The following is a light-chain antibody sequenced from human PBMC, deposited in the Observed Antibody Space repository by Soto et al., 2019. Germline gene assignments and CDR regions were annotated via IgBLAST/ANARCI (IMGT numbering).Light chain of an antibody. J-gene: IGKJ4*01. CDR2: DAS. CDR3: QQYSNYPLT. Sequence: DIQMTQSPSTLSASVGDTVTIASRAIQSISWDLAWSQRTPGKAPKLLIYDASKLETGATSRFSGSGSGTEFSITISRLQPDDFATYYFQQYSNYPLTFGGGTKVEL. V-gene: IGKV1-5*01. CDR1: QSISWD.